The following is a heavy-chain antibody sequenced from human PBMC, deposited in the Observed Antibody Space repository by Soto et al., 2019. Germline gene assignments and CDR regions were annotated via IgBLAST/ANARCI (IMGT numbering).Heavy chain of an antibody. D-gene: IGHD4-17*01. V-gene: IGHV4-59*01. CDR1: GGSISSYY. CDR2: IYYSGST. J-gene: IGHJ4*02. Sequence: SETLSLTCTVSGGSISSYYWSWIRQPPGKGLEWIGYIYYSGSTNYNPSLKSRVTISVDTSKNQFSLKLSSVTAADTAVYYCARGTTVTNIDYWGQGTLVTVSS. CDR3: ARGTTVTNIDY.